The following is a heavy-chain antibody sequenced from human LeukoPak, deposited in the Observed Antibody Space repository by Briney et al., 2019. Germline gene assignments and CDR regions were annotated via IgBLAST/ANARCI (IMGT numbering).Heavy chain of an antibody. CDR2: IKEDGSEN. J-gene: IGHJ4*02. CDR3: AKGGHFNFDY. V-gene: IGHV3-7*01. CDR1: GFTFTTYW. D-gene: IGHD5-12*01. Sequence: GGSLRLSCAASGFTFTTYWMTWVRQAPGKGLEWVANIKEDGSENSYVDSVKGRFTISRDNAKNSLYLQMNSLRTEDTAVYYCAKGGHFNFDYWGQGTLVTVSS.